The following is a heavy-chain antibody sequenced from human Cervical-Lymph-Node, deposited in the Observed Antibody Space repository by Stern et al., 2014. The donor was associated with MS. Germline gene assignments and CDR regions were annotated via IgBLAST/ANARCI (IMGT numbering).Heavy chain of an antibody. CDR3: ARMGDFWSGYRLRNGMDV. Sequence: VQLVESGAEVKKPGASVKVSCKASGYTFTSYDINWVRQATGQGLEWMGWMNPNSGNTGYAQKFQGRVTMTRNTSISTAYMELSSLRSEDTAVYYCARMGDFWSGYRLRNGMDVWGQGTTVTVSS. J-gene: IGHJ6*02. D-gene: IGHD3-3*01. CDR1: GYTFTSYD. CDR2: MNPNSGNT. V-gene: IGHV1-8*01.